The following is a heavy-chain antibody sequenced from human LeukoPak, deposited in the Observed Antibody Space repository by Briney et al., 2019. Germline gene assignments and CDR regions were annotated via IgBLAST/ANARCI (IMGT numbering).Heavy chain of an antibody. J-gene: IGHJ4*02. CDR1: GGSISGRRYY. V-gene: IGHV4-39*01. CDR2: IHYDGAT. D-gene: IGHD3-22*01. CDR3: ARVVGGAYYYDSTGYYFDY. Sequence: SETLSLTCSVSGGSISGRRYYWGWIRQPPGRGLEWIGSIHYDGATYYNPSLKSRVTMSVDTSKNQFSLKLSSVTAADTAVYYCARVVGGAYYYDSTGYYFDYWGQGTLVTVSS.